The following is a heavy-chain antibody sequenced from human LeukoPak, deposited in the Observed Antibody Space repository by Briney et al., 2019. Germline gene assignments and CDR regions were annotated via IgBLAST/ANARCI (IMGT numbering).Heavy chain of an antibody. CDR1: GFTFSSYA. J-gene: IGHJ5*01. D-gene: IGHD3-22*01. CDR2: ISYDGSNK. V-gene: IGHV3-30-3*01. Sequence: PGGSLRLSCAASGFTFSSYAMTWVRQAPGKGLEWVTLISYDGSNKYYADSVEGRFTISRDNSKNTLYLQMDSLRVEDTAIYYCARAAYDTSGYSWFDSWGQGTLVTVSS. CDR3: ARAAYDTSGYSWFDS.